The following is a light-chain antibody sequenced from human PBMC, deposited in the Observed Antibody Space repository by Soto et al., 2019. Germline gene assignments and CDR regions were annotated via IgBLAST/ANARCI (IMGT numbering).Light chain of an antibody. CDR2: VAS. CDR1: QSVSSN. Sequence: EIVMTQSPATLSVSPGERATLSCRASQSVSSNLAWYQQKPGQAPRLLIYVASTRATGIPSTFSGSGSGTEFTLTISSLQSEDFAVYYCQQYNNWPGTFGQGTKVEIK. V-gene: IGKV3-15*01. J-gene: IGKJ1*01. CDR3: QQYNNWPGT.